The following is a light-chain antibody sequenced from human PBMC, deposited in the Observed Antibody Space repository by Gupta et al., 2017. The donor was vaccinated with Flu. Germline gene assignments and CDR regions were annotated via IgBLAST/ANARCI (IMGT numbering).Light chain of an antibody. Sequence: DIQMTQSPSTLSASVGDRVSITCRASQSITTWLAWYQQKPKKAPKLLIYMASTLESGVPSRFSGSGSGTEFTLTISSLQPDDFATYYCQQDSSNFRTFGQGTKVDIK. CDR3: QQDSSNFRT. J-gene: IGKJ1*01. CDR1: QSITTW. CDR2: MAS. V-gene: IGKV1-5*03.